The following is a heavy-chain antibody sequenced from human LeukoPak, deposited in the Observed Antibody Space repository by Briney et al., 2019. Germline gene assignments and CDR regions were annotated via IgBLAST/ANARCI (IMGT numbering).Heavy chain of an antibody. J-gene: IGHJ4*02. CDR2: ISTSSRYI. V-gene: IGHV3-21*01. D-gene: IGHD3-22*01. CDR3: ARDYSPPHYYDSSGYFDS. CDR1: QFTFSSCL. Sequence: GGSLRLSCTASQFTFSSCLNWVRQAPGKGLEWVSSISTSSRYIYYADSVKGRFTISRDNAKNSLFLQMNSLRAEDTAVYYCARDYSPPHYYDSSGYFDSWGQGTLVTVSS.